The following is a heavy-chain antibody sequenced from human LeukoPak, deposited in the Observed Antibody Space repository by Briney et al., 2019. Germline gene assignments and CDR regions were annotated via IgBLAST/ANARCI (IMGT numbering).Heavy chain of an antibody. CDR2: IRWNSGSI. Sequence: GGCLRLSCAASAFTFDDYAMHWVRHAPGKGLEWVSGIRWNSGSIGYADSVKGRFTISRDNAKNSLYLQMNSLRAEDTALYYCAKDTGYGGYESEPHFDYWGQGTLVTVSS. CDR3: AKDTGYGGYESEPHFDY. J-gene: IGHJ4*02. CDR1: AFTFDDYA. V-gene: IGHV3-9*01. D-gene: IGHD5-12*01.